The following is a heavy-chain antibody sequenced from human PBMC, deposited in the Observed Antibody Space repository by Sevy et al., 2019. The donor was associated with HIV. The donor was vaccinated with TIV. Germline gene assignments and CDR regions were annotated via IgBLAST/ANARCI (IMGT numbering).Heavy chain of an antibody. CDR2: IWYDGSNK. J-gene: IGHJ6*02. CDR1: GFTFSSYG. V-gene: IGHV3-33*01. CDR3: ARDLTAYCSSTSCYRAPGMDV. Sequence: EGSLRLSCAASGFTFSSYGMHWVRQAPGKGLEWVAVIWYDGSNKYYADSVKGRFTISRDNSKNTLYLQMNSLRAEDTAVYYCARDLTAYCSSTSCYRAPGMDVWGQGTTVTVSS. D-gene: IGHD2-2*02.